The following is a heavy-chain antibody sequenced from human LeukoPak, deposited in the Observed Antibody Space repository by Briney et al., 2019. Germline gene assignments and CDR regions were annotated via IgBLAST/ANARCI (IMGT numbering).Heavy chain of an antibody. D-gene: IGHD6-13*01. CDR3: ASRARYSSRPFDY. V-gene: IGHV3-21*01. CDR1: GFSFSSYN. J-gene: IGHJ4*02. Sequence: GGSLRLSCAASGFSFSSYNMNWVRQTPGKGLEWVSSITSSSTYTFYADSVKGRFTISRDNAKNSLYLQMNSLRAEDTAVYYCASRARYSSRPFDYWGQGTLVTVSS. CDR2: ITSSSTYT.